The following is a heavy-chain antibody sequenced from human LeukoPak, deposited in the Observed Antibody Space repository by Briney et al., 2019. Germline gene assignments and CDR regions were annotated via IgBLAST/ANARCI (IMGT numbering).Heavy chain of an antibody. CDR1: GGSISSYY. D-gene: IGHD3-9*01. V-gene: IGHV4-59*01. Sequence: SETPSLTCTVSGGSISSYYWSWIRQPPGKGLEWIGYIYYSGNTNYNPSLKSRVTISVDTSKNQFSLKLSSVTAADTAVYYCARGGGGDVLRYFEPMIFDYWGQGTLVTVSS. CDR2: IYYSGNT. CDR3: ARGGGGDVLRYFEPMIFDY. J-gene: IGHJ4*02.